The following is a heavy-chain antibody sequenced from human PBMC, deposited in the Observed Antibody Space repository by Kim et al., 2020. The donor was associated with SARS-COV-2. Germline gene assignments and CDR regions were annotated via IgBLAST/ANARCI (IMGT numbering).Heavy chain of an antibody. CDR3: ARDRRLGTRMIEYDYVWGSYRHNPYYYYGMDV. CDR1: GGSISSGGYY. V-gene: IGHV4-31*03. Sequence: SETLSLTCTVSGGSISSGGYYWSWIRQHPGKGLEWIGYIYYSGSTYYNPSLKSRVTISVDTSKNQFSLKLSSVTAADTAVYYCARDRRLGTRMIEYDYVWGSYRHNPYYYYGMDVWGQGTTVTVSS. CDR2: IYYSGST. J-gene: IGHJ6*02. D-gene: IGHD3-16*02.